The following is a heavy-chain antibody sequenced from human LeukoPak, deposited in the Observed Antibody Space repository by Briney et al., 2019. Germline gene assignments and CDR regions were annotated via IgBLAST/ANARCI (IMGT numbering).Heavy chain of an antibody. V-gene: IGHV3-7*01. CDR2: IKQDGSEK. CDR3: VSSVATIPYFDY. CDR1: GFTFSSYW. J-gene: IGHJ4*02. Sequence: GGSLRLSCAASGFTFSSYWMSWVRQAPGKGLEWVANIKQDGSEKYYVDSVKGRFTISRDNAKNSLYLQVNSLRAEDTAVYYCVSSVATIPYFDYWGQGTLVTVSS. D-gene: IGHD5-12*01.